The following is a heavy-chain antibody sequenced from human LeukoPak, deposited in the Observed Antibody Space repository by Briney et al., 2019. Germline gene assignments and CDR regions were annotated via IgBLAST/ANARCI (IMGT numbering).Heavy chain of an antibody. CDR1: GYTFTGYY. Sequence: APVKVSCEASGYTFTGYYMHWVRQAPGQGLEWMGWINPNSGGTNYAQKFQGRVTMTRDTSISTAYMELSRLRSDDTAVYYCARDGDVLRYFDCIGMPLNWFDPWGQGTLVTVSS. J-gene: IGHJ5*02. CDR2: INPNSGGT. CDR3: ARDGDVLRYFDCIGMPLNWFDP. D-gene: IGHD3-9*01. V-gene: IGHV1-2*02.